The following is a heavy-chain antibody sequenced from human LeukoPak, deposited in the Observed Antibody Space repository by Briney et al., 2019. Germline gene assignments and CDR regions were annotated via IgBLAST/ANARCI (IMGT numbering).Heavy chain of an antibody. Sequence: PGGSLRLSCAASGFTFSSYSMNWVRQAPGKGLEWVSYISSSSSTIYYADSVKGRFTISRDNAKNSLYLQMNSLRAEDTAVYYCARDWGATRFDYWGQGTLVTVSS. V-gene: IGHV3-48*04. D-gene: IGHD1-26*01. CDR1: GFTFSSYS. CDR2: ISSSSSTI. CDR3: ARDWGATRFDY. J-gene: IGHJ4*02.